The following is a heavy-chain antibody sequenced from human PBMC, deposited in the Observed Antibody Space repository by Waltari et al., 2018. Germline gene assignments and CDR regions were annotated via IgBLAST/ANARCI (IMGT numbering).Heavy chain of an antibody. Sequence: QVQLVQSGAEVKKPGSSVKVSCKASGGTFSSYAISWVRQAPGQGLEWMGRIIPIFGTANYAQKFQGRVTITADKSTSKAYMELSSLRSEDTAVYYCAREERSYYDSSGYFLFDYWGQGTLVTVSS. V-gene: IGHV1-69*08. CDR3: AREERSYYDSSGYFLFDY. J-gene: IGHJ4*02. CDR2: IIPIFGTA. CDR1: GGTFSSYA. D-gene: IGHD3-22*01.